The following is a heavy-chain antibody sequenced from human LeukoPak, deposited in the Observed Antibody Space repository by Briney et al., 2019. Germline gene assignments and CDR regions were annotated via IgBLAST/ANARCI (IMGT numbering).Heavy chain of an antibody. CDR2: MSHDGGIE. Sequence: GRSLRLSCVASGFTFSTYGMHWVRQAPGKGLEWVAVMSHDGGIEKYAGSVKGRFTISRDNSKKTLYLQLNSLRSDDAAVYYCARAEIIHSITHMDVWGQGTTVTVSS. D-gene: IGHD2/OR15-2a*01. V-gene: IGHV3-30*03. CDR1: GFTFSTYG. J-gene: IGHJ6*02. CDR3: ARAEIIHSITHMDV.